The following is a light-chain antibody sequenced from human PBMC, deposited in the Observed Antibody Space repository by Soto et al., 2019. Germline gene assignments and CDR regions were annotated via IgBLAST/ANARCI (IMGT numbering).Light chain of an antibody. CDR2: INSDGSH. CDR3: QTWDNGIVL. CDR1: SGHSNYA. J-gene: IGLJ3*02. Sequence: QAVVTQSPSASASLGASVKVTCTLSSGHSNYAIAWHQQQPEKGPRYLMKINSDGSHRKGDGIPDRFSGSSSGADRYLTISSLQSEDEGDYYCQTWDNGIVLFGGGTKLTVL. V-gene: IGLV4-69*01.